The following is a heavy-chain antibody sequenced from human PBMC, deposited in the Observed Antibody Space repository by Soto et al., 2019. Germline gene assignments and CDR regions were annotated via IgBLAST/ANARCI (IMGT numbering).Heavy chain of an antibody. CDR1: GFTFNNFA. V-gene: IGHV3-23*01. Sequence: EVQLLDSGGGLVQPGGSLRLSCAASGFTFNNFAMGWVRQAPGKGLEWVSAVSGRARRTLYEDSVKGRFTVSRDNFKNTVFLQMNGLRADDTAVYHCAKRTPYSGDYRDAFDVWGQGTMVTVAS. J-gene: IGHJ3*01. CDR3: AKRTPYSGDYRDAFDV. D-gene: IGHD1-26*01. CDR2: VSGRARRT.